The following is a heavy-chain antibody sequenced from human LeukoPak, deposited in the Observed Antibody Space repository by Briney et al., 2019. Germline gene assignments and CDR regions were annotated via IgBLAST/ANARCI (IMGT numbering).Heavy chain of an antibody. Sequence: PGGSLRLSCSASGFTFSSYAMHWVRQAPGKGLEYVSAISSNGGSTYYADSVKGRFTISRDNSKNTLYLQMSSLRAEDTAEYYCVKGGYYGSGSYYTSFDYWGQGTLVTVSS. D-gene: IGHD3-10*01. V-gene: IGHV3-64D*06. CDR2: ISSNGGST. CDR1: GFTFSSYA. CDR3: VKGGYYGSGSYYTSFDY. J-gene: IGHJ4*02.